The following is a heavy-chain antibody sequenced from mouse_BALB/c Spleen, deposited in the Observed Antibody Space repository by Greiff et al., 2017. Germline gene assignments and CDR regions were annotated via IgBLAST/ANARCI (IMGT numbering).Heavy chain of an antibody. Sequence: VESGGGLVQPGGSLKLSCAASGFTFSSYGMSWVRQTPDKRLELVATINSNGGSTYYPDSVKGRFTISRDNAKNTLYLQMSSLKSEDTAMYYCARVTTAGYFDYWGQGTTLTVSS. CDR2: INSNGGST. CDR1: GFTFSSYG. J-gene: IGHJ2*01. CDR3: ARVTTAGYFDY. V-gene: IGHV5-6-3*01. D-gene: IGHD1-2*01.